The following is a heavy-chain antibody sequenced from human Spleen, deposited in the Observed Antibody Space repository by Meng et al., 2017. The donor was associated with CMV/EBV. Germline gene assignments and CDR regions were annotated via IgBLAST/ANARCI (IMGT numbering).Heavy chain of an antibody. D-gene: IGHD3-22*01. J-gene: IGHJ4*02. V-gene: IGHV4-34*01. CDR2: INHSGST. Sequence: QVPLQQGGAGLLKPSETLSLTCAVYGGSFSGYYWSWIRQPPGKGLEWIGEINHSGSTNYNPPLKSRVTISVDTSKNQFSLKLSSVTAADTAVYYCARAYYYDSSGYMDYWGQGTLVTVSS. CDR3: ARAYYYDSSGYMDY. CDR1: GGSFSGYY.